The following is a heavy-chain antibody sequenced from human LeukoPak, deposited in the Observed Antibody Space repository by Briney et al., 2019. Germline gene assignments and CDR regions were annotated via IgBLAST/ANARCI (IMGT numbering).Heavy chain of an antibody. V-gene: IGHV1-46*01. J-gene: IGHJ4*02. D-gene: IGHD6-19*01. CDR2: INPSGGST. Sequence: ASVKVSCKASGYTFTSYYMHWVRQATGQGLEWMGIINPSGGSTSYAQKFQGRVTMTRDTSTSTVYMELSSLRSEDTAVYYCARTTIAVAVWVFFDYWGQGTLVTVSS. CDR3: ARTTIAVAVWVFFDY. CDR1: GYTFTSYY.